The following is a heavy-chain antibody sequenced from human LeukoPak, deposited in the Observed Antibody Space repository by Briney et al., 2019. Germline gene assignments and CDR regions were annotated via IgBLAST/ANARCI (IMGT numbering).Heavy chain of an antibody. J-gene: IGHJ4*02. V-gene: IGHV3-7*03. CDR2: IKQDGSEK. CDR1: GLTFSSYW. CDR3: ARVRGLKVTFDY. D-gene: IGHD5/OR15-5a*01. Sequence: GGSLRLSCAASGLTFSSYWMSWVRQAPGKGLEWVANIKQDGSEKYYVGSVKGRFTISRDNPKNSLYLQMNSLRAEDTAVYYCARVRGLKVTFDYWGQGTLVTVSS.